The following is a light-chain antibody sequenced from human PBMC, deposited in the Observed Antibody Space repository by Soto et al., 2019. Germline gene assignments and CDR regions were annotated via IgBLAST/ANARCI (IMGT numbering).Light chain of an antibody. CDR1: QSVSSY. CDR2: DAS. Sequence: EIVLTQSPATLSLSPGERATLSCRASQSVSSYLAWYQQKPGQAPRLLIYDASSRATGIPARFSGSGSGTDFTLTISSLEPEDFAVYYCQQRSNWPAFGGGTKVDI. J-gene: IGKJ4*01. V-gene: IGKV3-11*01. CDR3: QQRSNWPA.